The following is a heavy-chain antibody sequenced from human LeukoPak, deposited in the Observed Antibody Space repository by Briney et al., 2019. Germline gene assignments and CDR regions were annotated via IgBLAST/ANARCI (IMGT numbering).Heavy chain of an antibody. CDR3: ARGQAVLMVYGNWFDP. J-gene: IGHJ5*02. CDR1: GYSFTGYY. Sequence: ASVKVSCKASGYSFTGYYIHWVRQAPGQGLEWMGWINPNSGGTNYAQKFQDRVTMTRDTFISTAYMELSRLRSDDTAVYYCARGQAVLMVYGNWFDPWGQGTLVTVSS. D-gene: IGHD2-8*01. CDR2: INPNSGGT. V-gene: IGHV1-2*02.